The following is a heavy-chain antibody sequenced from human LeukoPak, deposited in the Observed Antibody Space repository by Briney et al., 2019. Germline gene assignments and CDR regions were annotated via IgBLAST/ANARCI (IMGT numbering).Heavy chain of an antibody. J-gene: IGHJ6*03. V-gene: IGHV3-53*01. CDR2: IYSGGST. CDR3: ASGSGSYRTPYYYMDV. D-gene: IGHD3-10*01. CDR1: AFTVSSNY. Sequence: GGSLRLSCVASAFTVSSNYISWVRQAPGKGLEWVSVIYSGGSTYYADSVKGRFTISRDNSKNTLYLQMNSLRAEDTAVYYCASGSGSYRTPYYYMDVWGTGTTVTVSS.